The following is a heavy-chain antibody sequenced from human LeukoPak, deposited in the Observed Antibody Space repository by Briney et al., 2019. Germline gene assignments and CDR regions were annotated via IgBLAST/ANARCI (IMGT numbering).Heavy chain of an antibody. V-gene: IGHV3-21*01. Sequence: GGSLRLSCAASGFTFSSYSMNWVRQAPGKGLEWVSSISSISSYIYYADSVKGRFTISRDNAKNSLYLQMNSLRAEDTAVYYCARDIEGIAAADDYWGQGTLVTVSS. CDR3: ARDIEGIAAADDY. CDR2: ISSISSYI. J-gene: IGHJ4*02. CDR1: GFTFSSYS. D-gene: IGHD6-13*01.